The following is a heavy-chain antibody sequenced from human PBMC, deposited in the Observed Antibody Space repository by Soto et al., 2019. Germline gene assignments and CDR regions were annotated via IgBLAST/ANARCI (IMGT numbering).Heavy chain of an antibody. Sequence: QVQLVQSGVGVKKPGASVKVSCKPSGYTFTSYGISWVRQAPGQGLEWMGWISTDGGNTNYAQKFQGRLTMTTDTSTSTAYMELRSLRSDDTAVYYCARLGIHDAFDIWGQGTMVTVSS. CDR3: ARLGIHDAFDI. D-gene: IGHD6-13*01. CDR1: GYTFTSYG. V-gene: IGHV1-18*01. J-gene: IGHJ3*02. CDR2: ISTDGGNT.